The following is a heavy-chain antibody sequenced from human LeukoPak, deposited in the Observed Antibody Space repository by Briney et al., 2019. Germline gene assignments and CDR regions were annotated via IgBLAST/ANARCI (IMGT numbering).Heavy chain of an antibody. V-gene: IGHV3-23*01. CDR3: AKFGRNPLPISSGYDRHAFDI. J-gene: IGHJ3*02. Sequence: GGSLRLSCAASGFTFSSYAMSWVRQAPGKGLEWVSAISGSGGSTYYADSVKGRFTISRDNSKNTLYLQMNSLRAEDTAVYYCAKFGRNPLPISSGYDRHAFDIWGQGTMVTVSS. CDR1: GFTFSSYA. CDR2: ISGSGGST. D-gene: IGHD5-12*01.